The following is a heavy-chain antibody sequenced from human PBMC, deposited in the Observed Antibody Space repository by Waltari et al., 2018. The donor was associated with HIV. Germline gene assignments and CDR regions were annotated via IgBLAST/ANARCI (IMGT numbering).Heavy chain of an antibody. D-gene: IGHD3-3*01. Sequence: QLQLQESGPGLVKPSETLSLTCTVSGGSISSSSYYWGWIRQPPGKGLEWIGSIYYSGSTYYNPSLKSRVTISVDTSKNQFSLKLSSVTAADTAVYYCARLEYYDFWSGPEWGQGTLVTVSS. CDR3: ARLEYYDFWSGPE. V-gene: IGHV4-39*01. CDR2: IYYSGST. J-gene: IGHJ4*02. CDR1: GGSISSSSYY.